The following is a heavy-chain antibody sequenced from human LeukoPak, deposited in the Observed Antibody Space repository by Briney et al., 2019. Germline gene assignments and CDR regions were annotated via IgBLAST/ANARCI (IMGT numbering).Heavy chain of an antibody. J-gene: IGHJ4*02. CDR1: GFTFSSYA. Sequence: GRSLRLSCAASGFTFSSYAMHWVRQAPGKGLEWVAVISYDGSNKYYADSVKGRFTISRDNSKNTLYLQMNSLRAEDTAVYYCARAKDIAVAGNCFDYWGQGTLVTVSS. CDR2: ISYDGSNK. D-gene: IGHD6-19*01. CDR3: ARAKDIAVAGNCFDY. V-gene: IGHV3-30-3*01.